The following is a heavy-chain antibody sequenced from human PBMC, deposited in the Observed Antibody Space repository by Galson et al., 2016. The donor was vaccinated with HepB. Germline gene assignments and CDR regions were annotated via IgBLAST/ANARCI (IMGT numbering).Heavy chain of an antibody. J-gene: IGHJ6*02. CDR3: ARRIGYSYGGGMDV. CDR2: ISSSSTYI. D-gene: IGHD5-18*01. Sequence: SLRLSCAVSGFTFSSYTMNWVRQAPEKGLEWVSSISSSSTYILYADSLKGRFTISRDNAKNSLYLQMNSLRAEDTAVYYCARRIGYSYGGGMDVWGQGTTVTVSS. CDR1: GFTFSSYT. V-gene: IGHV3-21*01.